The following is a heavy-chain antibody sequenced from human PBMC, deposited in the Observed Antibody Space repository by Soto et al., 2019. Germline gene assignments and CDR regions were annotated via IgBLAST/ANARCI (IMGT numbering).Heavy chain of an antibody. CDR1: GGTFSSYA. CDR3: ARGGSYYVRGDDAFDI. J-gene: IGHJ3*02. Sequence: QVQLVQSGAEVKKPGSSVKVSCKASGGTFSSYAISWVRQATVQGLEWMGGIIPIFGTANYAQKFQGRVTITADESTSTAYMELSSLRSEDTAVYYCARGGSYYVRGDDAFDIWGQGTMVTVSS. V-gene: IGHV1-69*01. CDR2: IIPIFGTA. D-gene: IGHD1-26*01.